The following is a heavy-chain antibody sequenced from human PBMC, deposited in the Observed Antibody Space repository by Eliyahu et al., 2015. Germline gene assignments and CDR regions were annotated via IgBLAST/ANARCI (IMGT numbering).Heavy chain of an antibody. J-gene: IGHJ4*02. Sequence: EVQLVESGGGLVKPGGSLRLSCAASGFTFSSYSMNWVRQAPGKGLEWVSSISSSSSYIYYADSVKGRFTISRDNAKNSLYLQMNSLRAEDTAVYYCARGDGGNPFPWFDYWGQGTLVTVSS. D-gene: IGHD4-23*01. V-gene: IGHV3-21*01. CDR3: ARGDGGNPFPWFDY. CDR2: ISSSSSYI. CDR1: GFTFSSYS.